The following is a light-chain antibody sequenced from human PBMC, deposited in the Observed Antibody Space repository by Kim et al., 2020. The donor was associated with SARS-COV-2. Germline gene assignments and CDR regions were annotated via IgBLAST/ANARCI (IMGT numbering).Light chain of an antibody. J-gene: IGLJ2*01. V-gene: IGLV2-14*03. Sequence: QSITISCTGTSSDVGGYNYVSWYQQHPGKAPKLMIYDVSNRPSGVSNRFSGSKSGNTASLTISGLQAEDEADYYCSSNTSSSTLVVFGGGTQLTVL. CDR1: SSDVGGYNY. CDR3: SSNTSSSTLVV. CDR2: DVS.